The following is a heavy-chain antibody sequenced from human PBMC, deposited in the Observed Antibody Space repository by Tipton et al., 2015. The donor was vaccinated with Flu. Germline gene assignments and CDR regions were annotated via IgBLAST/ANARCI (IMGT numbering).Heavy chain of an antibody. V-gene: IGHV1-18*01. CDR2: ISAYNGNT. J-gene: IGHJ6*02. Sequence: QLVQSGAEVKKPGASVKVSCKASGYTFTSYGISWVRQAPGQGLEWMGWISAYNGNTNYAQKLQGRVTMTTDTSTSTAYMELRSLRSDDTAVYYCARVEGYCSGGSCDYYDYGMDVWGQGTTVTVSS. D-gene: IGHD2-15*01. CDR1: GYTFTSYG. CDR3: ARVEGYCSGGSCDYYDYGMDV.